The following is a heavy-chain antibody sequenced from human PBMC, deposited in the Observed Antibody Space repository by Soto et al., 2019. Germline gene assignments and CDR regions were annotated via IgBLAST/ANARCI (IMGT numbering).Heavy chain of an antibody. V-gene: IGHV4-30-4*01. CDR3: ARVPNYDILTGYRPHYFDY. D-gene: IGHD3-9*01. CDR1: GGSISSGDYY. Sequence: SETLSLTCTVSGGSISSGDYYWSWIRQPPGKGLEWIGYIYYSGSTYYNPSLKSRVTISVDTSKSQFSLKLSSVTAADTAVYYCARVPNYDILTGYRPHYFDYWGQGTLVTVSS. CDR2: IYYSGST. J-gene: IGHJ4*02.